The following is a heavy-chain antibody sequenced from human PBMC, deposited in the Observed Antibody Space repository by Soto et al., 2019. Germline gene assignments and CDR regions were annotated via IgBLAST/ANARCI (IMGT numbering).Heavy chain of an antibody. D-gene: IGHD2-15*01. CDR2: IWYDGSNK. J-gene: IGHJ6*02. Sequence: GGSLRLSCAASGFTFSSYGMHWVRQAPGKGLEWVAVIWYDGSNKYYADSVKGRFTISRDNSKNTLYLQMNSLRAEDTAVYYCARDNCVAAISRGCYYYYGMDVWGQGTTVTVSS. V-gene: IGHV3-33*01. CDR1: GFTFSSYG. CDR3: ARDNCVAAISRGCYYYYGMDV.